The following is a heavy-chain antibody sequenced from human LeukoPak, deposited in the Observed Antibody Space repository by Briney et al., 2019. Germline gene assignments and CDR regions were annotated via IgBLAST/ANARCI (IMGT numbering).Heavy chain of an antibody. Sequence: GASVNVSCKASGYTFTIYYMHWVRQAPGQGLEWMGIINPSGGSTSYAQKFQGRVTMTRDTSTSTVYMELSSLRSEDTAVYYCARDQGDYYDSSGYLDYWGQGTLVTVSS. CDR3: ARDQGDYYDSSGYLDY. J-gene: IGHJ4*02. V-gene: IGHV1-46*01. CDR1: GYTFTIYY. D-gene: IGHD3-22*01. CDR2: INPSGGST.